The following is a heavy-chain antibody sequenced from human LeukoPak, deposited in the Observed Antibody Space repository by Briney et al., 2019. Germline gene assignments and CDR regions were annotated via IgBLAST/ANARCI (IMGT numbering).Heavy chain of an antibody. J-gene: IGHJ4*02. CDR1: GFTVSSNY. CDR2: ISSSSNFI. D-gene: IGHD3-22*01. Sequence: PGGSLRLSCAASGFTVSSNYMSWVRQAPGKGLEWVSFISSSSNFIYYADSVRGRFTISRDNAKNSLYLQMNSLRVEDTAVYFCARVVTGPSGYHPDYWGQGTLVTVSS. CDR3: ARVVTGPSGYHPDY. V-gene: IGHV3-21*01.